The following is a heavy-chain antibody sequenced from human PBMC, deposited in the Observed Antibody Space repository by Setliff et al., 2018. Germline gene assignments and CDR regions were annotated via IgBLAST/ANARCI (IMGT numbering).Heavy chain of an antibody. CDR3: ARVPRFTDTRNAFDI. V-gene: IGHV4-34*09. Sequence: SETLSLTCAVYGGSFSGYYWSWIRQPPGKGLEWIGYIYYSGNTYYNPSLKSRVTISVDTSKNQFSLKLSSVTAADTAVYYCARVPRFTDTRNAFDIWGQGTMVTVSS. D-gene: IGHD5-18*01. CDR1: GGSFSGYY. CDR2: IYYSGNT. J-gene: IGHJ3*02.